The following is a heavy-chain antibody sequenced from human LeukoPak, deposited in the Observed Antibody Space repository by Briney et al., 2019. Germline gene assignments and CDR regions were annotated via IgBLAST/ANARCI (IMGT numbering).Heavy chain of an antibody. J-gene: IGHJ3*02. CDR3: ATGYSGGRGAFDI. CDR1: GYRFTSYW. CDR2: IYPGDSDI. Sequence: GESLKISCKGSGYRFTSYWIGWVRQMPGKGLECMGLIYPGDSDIRYSPSFQGQVTISADKSVSTSFLQWSSLKASDTAMYYCATGYSGGRGAFDIWGQGTMATVSS. D-gene: IGHD6-19*01. V-gene: IGHV5-51*01.